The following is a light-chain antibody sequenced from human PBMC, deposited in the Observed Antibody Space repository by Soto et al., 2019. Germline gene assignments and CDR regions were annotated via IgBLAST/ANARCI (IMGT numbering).Light chain of an antibody. Sequence: QSVRTQPASVSGSPGQWITISCTGTSSDVGGYNFVSWYQQHPGKAPKLLIYDVSDRPSGVSNRFSGSKSGNTASLTISGLQAEDEADYYCSSYTISSTYVFGTGTKAPS. V-gene: IGLV2-14*01. CDR3: SSYTISSTYV. CDR2: DVS. J-gene: IGLJ1*01. CDR1: SSDVGGYNF.